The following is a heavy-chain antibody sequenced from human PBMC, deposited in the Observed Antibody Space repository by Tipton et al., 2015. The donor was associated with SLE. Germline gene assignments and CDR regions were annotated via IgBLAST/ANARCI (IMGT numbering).Heavy chain of an antibody. Sequence: SLRLSCAASGFTFSSYAMHWVRPAPGKGLEWVAVISYDGSNKYYADSVKGRFTISRDNSKNTLYLQMNSLRAEDTAVYYCARDIVATIGGHFDYWGQGTLVTVSS. CDR1: GFTFSSYA. CDR3: ARDIVATIGGHFDY. D-gene: IGHD5-12*01. V-gene: IGHV3-30*04. CDR2: ISYDGSNK. J-gene: IGHJ4*02.